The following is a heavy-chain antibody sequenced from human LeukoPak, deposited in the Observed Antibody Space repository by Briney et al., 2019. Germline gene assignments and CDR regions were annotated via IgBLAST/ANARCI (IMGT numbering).Heavy chain of an antibody. V-gene: IGHV1-69*13. D-gene: IGHD2-15*01. CDR3: AIEFSAPNWFDP. CDR1: GGTFISYA. Sequence: GASVKVSCKASGGTFISYAISWVRQAPGQGLEWMGGIIPIFGTANYAQKFQGRVTITADESTSTAYMELSSLRSEDTAVYYCAIEFSAPNWFDPWGQGTPVTVSS. J-gene: IGHJ5*02. CDR2: IIPIFGTA.